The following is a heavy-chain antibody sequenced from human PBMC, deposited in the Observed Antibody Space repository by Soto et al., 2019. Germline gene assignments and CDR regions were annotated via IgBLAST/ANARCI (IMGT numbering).Heavy chain of an antibody. CDR1: GGSMSNGYYY. J-gene: IGHJ4*02. CDR2: IYHSGRT. CDR3: ARWVEVSLDYFDS. V-gene: IGHV4-31*03. Sequence: PSEPLSLTCTVSGGSMSNGYYYWSWVRQNPGKGLEWIGHIYHSGRTYYNPSLKSRVGILVDTSKNQFSLNLNSVTAADTAVYYCARWVEVSLDYFDSWGQGTPVTVSS. D-gene: IGHD1-20*01.